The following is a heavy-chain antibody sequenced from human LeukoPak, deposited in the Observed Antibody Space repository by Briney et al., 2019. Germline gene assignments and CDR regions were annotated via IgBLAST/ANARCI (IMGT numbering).Heavy chain of an antibody. CDR3: ARDFRNAGDY. V-gene: IGHV3-7*01. Sequence: GGSLRLSCAASGFTFDDYAMHWVRQAPGKGLEWVANLNQDGREKYYVDSVKGRFTISRDNARNTLYLQMNSLRAEDTAVYYCARDFRNAGDYWGQGTLVTVSS. CDR2: LNQDGREK. CDR1: GFTFDDYA. D-gene: IGHD1-14*01. J-gene: IGHJ4*02.